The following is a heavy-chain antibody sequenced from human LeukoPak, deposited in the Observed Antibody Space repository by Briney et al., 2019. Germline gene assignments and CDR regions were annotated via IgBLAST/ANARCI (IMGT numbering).Heavy chain of an antibody. CDR2: ISSNGGSA. CDR3: VPSPGSGSYRGRGY. Sequence: GGSLRLSCSASGFTFSTYTMNWVRQAPRQAPGKGLGYVSGISSNGGSAYYGNSVKGRFTVSRDNSKNTLYLQMSSLRAEDTAVYYCVPSPGSGSYRGRGYWGQGTLVTVSS. J-gene: IGHJ4*02. D-gene: IGHD3-10*01. CDR1: GFTFSTYT. V-gene: IGHV3-64D*06.